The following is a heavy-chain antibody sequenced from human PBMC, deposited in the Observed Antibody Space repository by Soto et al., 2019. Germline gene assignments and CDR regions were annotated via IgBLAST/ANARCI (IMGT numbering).Heavy chain of an antibody. V-gene: IGHV3-33*01. CDR2: IWYDGSNK. CDR1: GFTFSSYG. CDR3: ARDRWDSSSSREFDY. J-gene: IGHJ4*02. Sequence: PGGSLRLSCAASGFTFSSYGMHWVRQAPGKGLERVAVIWYDGSNKYYADSVKGRFTISRDNSKNTLYLQMNSLRAEDTAVYYCARDRWDSSSSREFDYWGQGTLVTVSS. D-gene: IGHD6-6*01.